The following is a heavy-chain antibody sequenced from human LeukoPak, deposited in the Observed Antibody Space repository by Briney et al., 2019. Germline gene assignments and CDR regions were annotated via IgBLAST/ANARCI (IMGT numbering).Heavy chain of an antibody. CDR2: ISDSGGST. CDR3: AKDPRVIVVGDAFDI. V-gene: IGHV3-23*01. Sequence: GGSPRLSCVASGFTFTNYVMSWVRQAPGKGLEWVSAISDSGGSTYYADSVKGRFTISRDNSKNTLYLQMNSLRAEDTAVYYCAKDPRVIVVGDAFDIWGQGTMVIVSS. J-gene: IGHJ3*02. D-gene: IGHD3-22*01. CDR1: GFTFTNYV.